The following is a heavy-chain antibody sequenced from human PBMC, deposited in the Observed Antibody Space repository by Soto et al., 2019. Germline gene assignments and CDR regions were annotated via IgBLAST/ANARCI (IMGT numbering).Heavy chain of an antibody. CDR2: ISYDGSNK. CDR1: GFTFSSYA. J-gene: IGHJ6*04. V-gene: IGHV3-30-3*01. D-gene: IGHD3-16*02. CDR3: ARERLSPLTRWDSSYYSVMAV. Sequence: GGSLRLSCAASGFTFSSYAMHWVRQAPGKGLEWVAVISYDGSNKYYADSVKGRFTISRDNSKNTLYLQMNSLRAEDTAVYYLARERLSPLTRWDSSYYSVMAVGGKGPTVT.